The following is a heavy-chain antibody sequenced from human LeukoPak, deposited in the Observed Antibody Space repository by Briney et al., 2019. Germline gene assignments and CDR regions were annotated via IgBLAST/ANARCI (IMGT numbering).Heavy chain of an antibody. Sequence: SETLSLTCTVSGVSMTTYYWSWIRQPPGKGLEWIAYSHNSGETKYNPSLKSRITISVDTSKNEFSLKLTSVTAADTAVYYCARGLGWKVTPMGLFYMDVWGEGATVTVSS. CDR2: SHNSGET. CDR1: GVSMTTYY. V-gene: IGHV4-59*08. J-gene: IGHJ6*03. CDR3: ARGLGWKVTPMGLFYMDV. D-gene: IGHD6-19*01.